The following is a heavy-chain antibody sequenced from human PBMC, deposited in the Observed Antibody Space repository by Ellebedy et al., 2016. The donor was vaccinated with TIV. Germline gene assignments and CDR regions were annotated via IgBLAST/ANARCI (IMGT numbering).Heavy chain of an antibody. CDR2: INHSGST. Sequence: MPSETLSLTCAVYGGSFSGYYWSWIRQPPGKGLEWIGEINHSGSTNYNPSLKSRVTISVDTSKNQFSLKLSSVTAADTAVYYCARSTMIVVVPFDYWGQGTLVTVSS. D-gene: IGHD3-22*01. V-gene: IGHV4-34*01. CDR3: ARSTMIVVVPFDY. CDR1: GGSFSGYY. J-gene: IGHJ4*02.